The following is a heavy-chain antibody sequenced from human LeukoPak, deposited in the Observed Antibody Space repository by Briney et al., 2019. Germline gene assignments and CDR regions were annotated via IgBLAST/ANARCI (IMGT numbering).Heavy chain of an antibody. CDR2: INPNSGGT. CDR3: ARTYYYDSSGYYMYFQH. D-gene: IGHD3-22*01. J-gene: IGHJ1*01. Sequence: ASVKVSCKASGYTFTGYYMRWVRQAPGQGLEWMGWINPNSGGTNYAQKFQGRVTMTRDTSISTAYMELSRLRSDDTAVYYCARTYYYDSSGYYMYFQHWGQGTLVTVSS. V-gene: IGHV1-2*02. CDR1: GYTFTGYY.